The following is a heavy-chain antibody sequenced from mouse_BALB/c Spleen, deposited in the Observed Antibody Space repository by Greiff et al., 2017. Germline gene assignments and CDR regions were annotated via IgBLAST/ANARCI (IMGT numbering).Heavy chain of an antibody. D-gene: IGHD2-4*01. V-gene: IGHV1S81*02. Sequence: QVQLQQSGAELVKPGASVKLSCKASGYTFTSYYMYWVKQRPGQGLEWIGEINPSNGGTNFNEKFKSKATLTVDKSSSTAYMQLSSLTSEDSAVYYCTIYYDYVWFAYWGQGTLVTVSA. CDR3: TIYYDYVWFAY. CDR2: INPSNGGT. J-gene: IGHJ3*01. CDR1: GYTFTSYY.